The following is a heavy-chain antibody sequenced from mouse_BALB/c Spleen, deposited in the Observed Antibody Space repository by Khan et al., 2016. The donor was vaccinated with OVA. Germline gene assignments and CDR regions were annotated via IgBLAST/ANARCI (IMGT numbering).Heavy chain of an antibody. CDR3: AKFTPDYYSLDY. J-gene: IGHJ4*01. D-gene: IGHD1-1*01. CDR2: IWGDGTT. Sequence: QMQLEESGPGLVAPSQSLSITCTVSGFSLTSYGVNWVRQPPGKGLDWLGVIWGDGTTNYHSPLKSRLIISKDNSKSQVFLKLNSLQTDDTATYYCAKFTPDYYSLDYWGQGTSVTVSS. V-gene: IGHV2-3*01. CDR1: GFSLTSYG.